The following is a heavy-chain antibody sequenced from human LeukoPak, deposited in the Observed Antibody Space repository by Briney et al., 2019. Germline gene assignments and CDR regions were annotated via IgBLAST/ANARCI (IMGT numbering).Heavy chain of an antibody. J-gene: IGHJ4*02. Sequence: PAETLSLTCNVSGGSINNYYWSWIRQPPGKGLEWIGYIYYSGSTNYNAALKSRVTISVDPSKNQLSLKLSSVTAADTAMYYCGRPPLGGSVGGDCWGQGTLVTVSS. D-gene: IGHD3-10*01. CDR2: IYYSGST. CDR1: GGSINNYY. V-gene: IGHV4-59*08. CDR3: GRPPLGGSVGGDC.